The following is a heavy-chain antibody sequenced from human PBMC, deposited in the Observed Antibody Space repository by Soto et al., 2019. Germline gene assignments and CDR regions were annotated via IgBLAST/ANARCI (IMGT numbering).Heavy chain of an antibody. J-gene: IGHJ4*02. V-gene: IGHV3-15*01. Sequence: VQLVESGGNLVKPGGSLRLSCAASGFTFNAAWMSWVRQAPGKGLEWVGRIKSKTDGGTTDFAAPVKCRFTISRDDSKNTVYLQMNSLKIEDTAVYYCTTGLAAAGTNYWGQGTLVTVSS. CDR1: GFTFNAAW. CDR2: IKSKTDGGTT. CDR3: TTGLAAAGTNY. D-gene: IGHD6-13*01.